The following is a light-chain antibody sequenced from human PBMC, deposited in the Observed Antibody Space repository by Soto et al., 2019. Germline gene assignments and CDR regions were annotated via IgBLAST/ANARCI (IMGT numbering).Light chain of an antibody. V-gene: IGLV2-14*01. CDR2: DVS. CDR1: SSDVGGYNY. CDR3: TSYTSSSTLEV. J-gene: IGLJ2*01. Sequence: QSALTQPASVSGSPGQSITISCTGTSSDVGGYNYVSWYQQHPGKAPKLMIYDVSYRPSGVSSRFSGSKSGNTASLTISGLQAEDEADNYCTSYTSSSTLEVFGGGTKLTVL.